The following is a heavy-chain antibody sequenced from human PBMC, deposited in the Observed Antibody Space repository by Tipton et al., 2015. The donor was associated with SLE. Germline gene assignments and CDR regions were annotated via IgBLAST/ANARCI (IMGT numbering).Heavy chain of an antibody. CDR2: IYHSGST. Sequence: TLSLTCAVSGGSISSGGYSWSWIRQPPGKGLEWIGYIYHSGSTYYNPSLKSRVTISVDTSKNQFSLKLSSVTAADTAVYYCAREKWDAFDIWGQGTMVTVSS. CDR1: GGSISSGGYS. CDR3: AREKWDAFDI. V-gene: IGHV4-30-2*01. J-gene: IGHJ3*02. D-gene: IGHD2-8*01.